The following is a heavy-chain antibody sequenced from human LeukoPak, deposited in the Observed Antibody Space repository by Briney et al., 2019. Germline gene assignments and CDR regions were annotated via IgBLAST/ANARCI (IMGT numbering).Heavy chain of an antibody. V-gene: IGHV3-7*01. Sequence: GRTLRLSCAVSVFTLDKYWMTCVRQAPGKGLEGVATIKTDGSQKYYVDSVKGRFSIPRDNANNSLYLQMNSLRADDTATYYCVRGLLEWLRLEPYYFDYWGQGTLVTVSS. CDR1: VFTLDKYW. CDR2: IKTDGSQK. CDR3: VRGLLEWLRLEPYYFDY. D-gene: IGHD3-3*01. J-gene: IGHJ4*02.